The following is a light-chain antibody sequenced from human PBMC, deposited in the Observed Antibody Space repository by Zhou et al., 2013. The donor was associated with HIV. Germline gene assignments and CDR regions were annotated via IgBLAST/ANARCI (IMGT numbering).Light chain of an antibody. V-gene: IGKV1-13*02. CDR1: QGISSA. Sequence: IQMTQSPSSLSASVGDRVTITCRASQGISSALAWYQQKPGKAPKLLIYDASSLESGVPSRFSGSGSGTDYTLTINSLQPEDFATYYCQQFYSPRITFGQGTRLDIK. CDR3: QQFYSPRIT. J-gene: IGKJ5*01. CDR2: DAS.